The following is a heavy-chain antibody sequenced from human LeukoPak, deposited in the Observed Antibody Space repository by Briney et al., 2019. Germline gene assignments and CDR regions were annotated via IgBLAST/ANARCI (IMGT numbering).Heavy chain of an antibody. D-gene: IGHD2-2*01. CDR3: ARVQYCSSTSCYAILDY. J-gene: IGHJ4*02. CDR1: GYTFTGYY. Sequence: GASVKVSCKASGYTFTGYYMHWVRQAPGQGVEWMGWINPNSGGTNYAQKFQGRVTMTRDTSISTAYMELSRLRSDDTAVYYCARVQYCSSTSCYAILDYWGQGTLVTVSS. V-gene: IGHV1-2*02. CDR2: INPNSGGT.